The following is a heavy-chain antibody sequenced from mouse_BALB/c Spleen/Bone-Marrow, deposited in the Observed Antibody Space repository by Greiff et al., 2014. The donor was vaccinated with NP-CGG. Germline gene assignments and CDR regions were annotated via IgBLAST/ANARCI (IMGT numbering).Heavy chain of an antibody. CDR3: ASYYYGSSGFTY. D-gene: IGHD1-1*01. CDR2: IDPANGNT. J-gene: IGHJ3*01. CDR1: GFNIKDTY. Sequence: VQLKESGAELVKPGASVKLSCTASGFNIKDTYMHWVKQRPEQGLEWIGRIDPANGNTKYDPKFQGKATITADTSSNTAYLQLSSLTSEDTAVYYCASYYYGSSGFTYWGQGTLVTVS. V-gene: IGHV14-3*02.